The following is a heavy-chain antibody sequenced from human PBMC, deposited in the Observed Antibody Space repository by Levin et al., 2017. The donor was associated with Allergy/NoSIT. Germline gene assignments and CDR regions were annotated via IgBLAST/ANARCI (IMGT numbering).Heavy chain of an antibody. Sequence: GGSLRLSCAASGFTVSSSYMNWVRQAPGKGLEWVSVIYSGGSTYYADSVKGRFTISRDNSKNTLYLQMNSLRVEDTAVYYCARDTLDSSSRYFDYWGQGIPVTVPS. CDR1: GFTVSSSY. J-gene: IGHJ4*02. V-gene: IGHV3-53*01. CDR2: IYSGGST. D-gene: IGHD3/OR15-3a*01. CDR3: ARDTLDSSSRYFDY.